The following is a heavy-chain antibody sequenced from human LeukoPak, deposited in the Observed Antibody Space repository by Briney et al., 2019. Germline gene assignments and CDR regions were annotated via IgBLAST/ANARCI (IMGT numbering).Heavy chain of an antibody. CDR2: IRYYGSNK. D-gene: IGHD5-12*01. CDR3: AKDTVKVTTIRRVPHYMDV. Sequence: GGSLRLSCAASGFTFISYGMHCVRQAPGKVLEWVTFIRYYGSNKYYADSVKGRFIISRDNSKNKLYLQMNSLRAEDTAVYYCAKDTVKVTTIRRVPHYMDVWGKGTTVTISS. CDR1: GFTFISYG. V-gene: IGHV3-30*02. J-gene: IGHJ6*03.